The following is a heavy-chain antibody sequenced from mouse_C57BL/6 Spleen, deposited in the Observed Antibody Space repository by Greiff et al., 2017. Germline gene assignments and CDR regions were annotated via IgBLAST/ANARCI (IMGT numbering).Heavy chain of an antibody. D-gene: IGHD1-1*01. CDR1: GFSLTSYG. J-gene: IGHJ4*01. V-gene: IGHV2-6*03. CDR3: ARSYYGSSYAMDY. Sequence: VQLKESGPGLVAPSQSLSITCTVSGFSLTSYGVHWVRQPPGKGLEWLVVIWSDGSTTYNSALKSRLSISKDNSKSQVFLKMNSLQTDDTAMYYCARSYYGSSYAMDYWGQGTSVTVSS. CDR2: IWSDGST.